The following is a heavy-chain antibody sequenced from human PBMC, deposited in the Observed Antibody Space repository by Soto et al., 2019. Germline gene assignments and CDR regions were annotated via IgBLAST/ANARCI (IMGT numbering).Heavy chain of an antibody. CDR1: GGTLSSYS. D-gene: IGHD3-10*01. J-gene: IGHJ5*02. CDR3: ARPPADSGSYFWFDP. Sequence: QVQLVQSGAEVKKPGSSVKVSCKASGGTLSSYSISWVRQAPGQGLEWMGRIIPILGLQNYAEKFQGRLTITADKTTTTAYMELSSLRSEDTAVYYCARPPADSGSYFWFDPWGQGTLVTVSS. V-gene: IGHV1-69*02. CDR2: IIPILGLQ.